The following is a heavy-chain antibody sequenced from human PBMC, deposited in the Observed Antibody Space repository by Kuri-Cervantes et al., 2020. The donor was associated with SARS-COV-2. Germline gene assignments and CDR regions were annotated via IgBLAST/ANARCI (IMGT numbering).Heavy chain of an antibody. V-gene: IGHV4-30-2*01. CDR2: IYHSGST. J-gene: IGHJ5*02. CDR3: ARASCSSTSCYGWFDP. CDR1: GGSISSGGYY. D-gene: IGHD2-2*01. Sequence: SETLSLTCTVSGGSISSGGYYWSWIRQAPGKGLEWIGYIYHSGSTYYNPSLKSRVTISVDRSKNQFSLKLSSVTAADTAVYYCARASCSSTSCYGWFDPWGQGTLVTVSS.